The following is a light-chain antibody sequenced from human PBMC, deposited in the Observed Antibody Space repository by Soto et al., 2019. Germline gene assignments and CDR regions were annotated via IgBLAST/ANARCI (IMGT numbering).Light chain of an antibody. J-gene: IGKJ1*01. V-gene: IGKV3-20*01. CDR1: QIVGGDT. CDR2: GAS. CDR3: QQHGSSPTWT. Sequence: TVLTQSPGTLSVSPGERATLSCRASQIVGGDTLAWFQQRPGQAPRLVIYGASNRAAGIPDRFSGSGSGTDFTLTVSRLEPEDFAVYYCQQHGSSPTWTFGQGTKVDIK.